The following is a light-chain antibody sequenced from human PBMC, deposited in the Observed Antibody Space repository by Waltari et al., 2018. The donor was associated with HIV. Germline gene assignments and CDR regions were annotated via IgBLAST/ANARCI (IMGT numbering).Light chain of an antibody. V-gene: IGLV3-25*03. J-gene: IGLJ3*02. CDR3: QSSDRSGNYWS. Sequence: YELTQPPSVSVSPRQTATITCSGDELPKQYGYWYHQKPGQAPALVMYKDSDRPSGIPVRFAASSSATTVTLTISGGQSETEADYYCQSSDRSGNYWSFCGGSKPTVL. CDR1: ELPKQY. CDR2: KDS.